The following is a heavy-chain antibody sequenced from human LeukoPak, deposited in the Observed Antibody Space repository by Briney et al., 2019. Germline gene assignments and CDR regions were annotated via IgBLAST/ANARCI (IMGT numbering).Heavy chain of an antibody. CDR2: INHSGST. V-gene: IGHV4-34*01. CDR1: GGSFSGYY. Sequence: SETLSLTCAVYGGSFSGYYWSWIRQPPGKVLEWIGEINHSGSTNYNPSLKSRVTISVDTSKNQFSLKLSSVTAADTAVYYCARAFYDILAYYYYYYMDVWGKGTTVTISS. J-gene: IGHJ6*03. CDR3: ARAFYDILAYYYYYYMDV. D-gene: IGHD3-9*01.